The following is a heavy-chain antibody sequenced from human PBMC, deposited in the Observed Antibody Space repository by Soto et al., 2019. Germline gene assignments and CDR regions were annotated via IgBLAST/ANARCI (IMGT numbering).Heavy chain of an antibody. CDR1: GGTFSDHT. J-gene: IGHJ6*02. V-gene: IGHV1-69*01. Sequence: QVQLEQSGAEVKKPGSSVSVSCKISGGTFSDHTFSWVRQAPGQGLEWMGGIIPFFGTINYAQKFQGRVKISADESTGTAYMKLSSLTSEDTAKYYCASSLMVVVGKKYFCCYGIDVWGRGTTVTVFS. D-gene: IGHD2-15*01. CDR2: IIPFFGTI. CDR3: ASSLMVVVGKKYFCCYGIDV.